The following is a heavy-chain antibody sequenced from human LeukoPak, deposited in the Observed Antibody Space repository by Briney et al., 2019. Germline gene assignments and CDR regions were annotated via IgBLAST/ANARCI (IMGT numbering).Heavy chain of an antibody. CDR2: IIPIFGTA. J-gene: IGHJ4*02. Sequence: SVKVSCKASGGTFSSYAISWVRQAPGQGLEWMGGIIPIFGTANYAQKFQGRVTITTDESTSTAYMELSSLRSEDTAVYYCASSLTIFGGTIDYWGQGTLVTVSS. D-gene: IGHD3-3*01. CDR3: ASSLTIFGGTIDY. V-gene: IGHV1-69*05. CDR1: GGTFSSYA.